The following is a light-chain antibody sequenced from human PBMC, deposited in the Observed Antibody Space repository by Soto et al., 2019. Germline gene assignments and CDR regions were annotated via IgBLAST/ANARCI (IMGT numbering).Light chain of an antibody. V-gene: IGKV1-39*01. CDR2: ASF. Sequence: DIQMTQSPSSLSVSVGDRVTITCRASQSISNYLNWYQQTPGKAPKLLIYASFNLQSGVPSRFSGRVFGTEFTLSISRLEPEDFATYYCQQSYSTPYTFVQGTKLEIK. CDR3: QQSYSTPYT. J-gene: IGKJ2*01. CDR1: QSISNY.